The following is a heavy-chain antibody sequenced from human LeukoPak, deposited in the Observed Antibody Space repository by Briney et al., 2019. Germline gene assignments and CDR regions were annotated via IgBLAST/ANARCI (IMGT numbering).Heavy chain of an antibody. D-gene: IGHD3-3*01. J-gene: IGHJ4*01. CDR3: GRFLGRAPPDY. CDR1: GYTFTSYD. V-gene: IGHV1-2*02. CDR2: INANSGDT. Sequence: GASVKVSCKASGYTFTSYDINWVRQATGQGLEWMGWINANSGDTNYAQRFQGRVTLTRDASNNTAYMELSRLRSDDTAIYFCGRFLGRAPPDYWGHGTLVTVSS.